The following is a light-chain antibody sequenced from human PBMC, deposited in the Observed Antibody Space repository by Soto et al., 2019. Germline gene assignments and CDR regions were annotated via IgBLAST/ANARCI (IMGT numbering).Light chain of an antibody. J-gene: IGKJ5*01. V-gene: IGKV1-9*01. CDR3: QQLYSYSS. Sequence: DIQLTQSQSFVSASVGGRVTIICRASRDLGGYLAWYQQKPGEALKLLISAASTLQSGVPSRFSGSGSGTEFTLTVSYLLPEDFATYYCQQLYSYSSFGQGTRLEIK. CDR1: RDLGGY. CDR2: AAS.